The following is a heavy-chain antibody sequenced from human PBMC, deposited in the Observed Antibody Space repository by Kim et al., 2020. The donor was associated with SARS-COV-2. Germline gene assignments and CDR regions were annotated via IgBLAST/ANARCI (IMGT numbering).Heavy chain of an antibody. J-gene: IGHJ4*02. D-gene: IGHD6-13*01. V-gene: IGHV3-21*01. CDR2: ISSSSSYI. Sequence: GGSLRLSCAASGFTFSSYSMNWVRQAPGKGLEWVSSISSSSSYIYYADSVKGRFTISRDNAKNSLYLQMNSLRAEDTAVYYCARSRVADGSSWSSYFDYWGQGTLVTVSS. CDR1: GFTFSSYS. CDR3: ARSRVADGSSWSSYFDY.